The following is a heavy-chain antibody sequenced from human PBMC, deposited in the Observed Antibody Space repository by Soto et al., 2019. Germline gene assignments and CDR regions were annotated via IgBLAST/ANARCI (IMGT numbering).Heavy chain of an antibody. CDR2: MNPNSGNT. J-gene: IGHJ5*02. D-gene: IGHD2-15*01. CDR1: GYTFTSYD. V-gene: IGHV1-8*01. CDR3: ARGVKYGSYSRWFYP. Sequence: QVQLVQSGAEVKKPGASVKVSCKASGYTFTSYDINWVRQATGQGLEYLGWMNPNSGNTGYVQKFQGRVTMTRDTSISTAYMELSSLRSEYTAVYFCARGVKYGSYSRWFYPWGQGTLVTVSS.